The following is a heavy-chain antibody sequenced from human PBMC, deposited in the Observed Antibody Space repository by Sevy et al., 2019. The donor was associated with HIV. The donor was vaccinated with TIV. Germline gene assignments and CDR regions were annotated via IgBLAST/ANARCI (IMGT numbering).Heavy chain of an antibody. CDR3: ARDRDITFGGGDAFDI. CDR1: GGTFGTYT. CDR2: IIPMFGSA. Sequence: SVKVSCKASGGTFGTYTISWLWQAPGHGLEWMGGIIPMFGSANYAQKFQDRVKITADESTSTAYMELSSLRSEDSAVYYCARDRDITFGGGDAFDIWGQGTMVTVSS. J-gene: IGHJ3*02. V-gene: IGHV1-69*13. D-gene: IGHD3-16*01.